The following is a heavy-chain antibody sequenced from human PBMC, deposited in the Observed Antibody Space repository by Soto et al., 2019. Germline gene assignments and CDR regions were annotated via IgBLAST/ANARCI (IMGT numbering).Heavy chain of an antibody. Sequence: GGAPRLSCAASGFPFCSYFIRGVRPAPGKGLEWVSGISGSGGITYYVDSVKGRFTISRDNSQNTLYLQMNSLGAEDTAVYYCAKAGTTSGFYYIDVWGKGTTVTVSS. D-gene: IGHD1-7*01. CDR1: GFPFCSYF. CDR2: ISGSGGIT. CDR3: AKAGTTSGFYYIDV. V-gene: IGHV3-23*01. J-gene: IGHJ6*03.